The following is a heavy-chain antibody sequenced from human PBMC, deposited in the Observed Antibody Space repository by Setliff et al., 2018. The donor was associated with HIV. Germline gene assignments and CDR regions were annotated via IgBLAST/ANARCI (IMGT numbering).Heavy chain of an antibody. J-gene: IGHJ5*02. D-gene: IGHD3-22*01. CDR1: GDSIGTYY. Sequence: SETLSLTCTVSGDSIGTYYWSWIRQPPGKGLEWIGHIYNSESTKYNPSLKSRVTISVDKSTNQFSLKLSSVTAADTAVYYCARGVYYYYDSDVYWYWFDPWGQGTLVTVSS. CDR3: ARGVYYYYDSDVYWYWFDP. V-gene: IGHV4-59*01. CDR2: IYNSEST.